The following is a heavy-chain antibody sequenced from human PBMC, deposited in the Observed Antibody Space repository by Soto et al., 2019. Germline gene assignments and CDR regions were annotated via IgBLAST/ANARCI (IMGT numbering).Heavy chain of an antibody. V-gene: IGHV4-59*01. D-gene: IGHD6-19*01. J-gene: IGHJ4*02. CDR1: GASITTYY. CDR2: VYHTGST. CDR3: ARRLFGSGWTLDS. Sequence: SETLSLTCDVSGASITTYYWSWIRQAPGKGLEWIGNVYHTGSTDYNSSLKSRVTISVDTSKNQFSLNMNSVTAADTAVYYCARRLFGSGWTLDSWGQGALVTVSS.